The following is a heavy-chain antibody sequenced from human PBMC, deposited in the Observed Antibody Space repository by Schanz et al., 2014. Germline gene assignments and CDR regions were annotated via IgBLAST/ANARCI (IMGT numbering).Heavy chain of an antibody. CDR1: GGSISSSSYY. D-gene: IGHD3-10*01. Sequence: QLQLQESGPGLVKPSETLSLTCTVSGGSISSSSYYWGWIRQPPGKGLEWIGSIYASGGTYYNPSLKSRVTISVDTSKNQFSLILTSVTAADTAVYYCELITLDRGVRNDYWGQGTLVSVSS. J-gene: IGHJ4*02. CDR3: ELITLDRGVRNDY. CDR2: IYASGGT. V-gene: IGHV4-39*01.